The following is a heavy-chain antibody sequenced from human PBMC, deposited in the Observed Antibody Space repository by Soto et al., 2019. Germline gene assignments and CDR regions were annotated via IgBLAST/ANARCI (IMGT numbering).Heavy chain of an antibody. CDR2: TYYRSKWYN. CDR1: GDSVSSNSAA. Sequence: SQTLSLTCAISGDSVSSNSAAWNWIRQSPSRGLEWLGRTYYRSKWYNDYAVSVKSRITINPDTSKNQFSLQLNSVTPEDTAVYYCARDRGGYCSGGSCSAFDYWGQGTLVTVSS. V-gene: IGHV6-1*01. CDR3: ARDRGGYCSGGSCSAFDY. J-gene: IGHJ4*02. D-gene: IGHD2-15*01.